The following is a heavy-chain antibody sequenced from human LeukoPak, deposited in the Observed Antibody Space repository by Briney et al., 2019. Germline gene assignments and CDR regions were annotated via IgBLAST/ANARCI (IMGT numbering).Heavy chain of an antibody. J-gene: IGHJ4*02. CDR1: GESFNVYF. CDR2: INHIGRT. CDR3: ARGYEGYLDY. D-gene: IGHD3-3*01. V-gene: IGHV4-34*01. Sequence: SETLSLTCTVYGESFNVYFWSWIRQPPGKGLEWIGEINHIGRTNSDPSVKGRVTMSIDTSKNQFSLKLISVSAADTAVYYCARGYEGYLDYWGQGTLVTVSS.